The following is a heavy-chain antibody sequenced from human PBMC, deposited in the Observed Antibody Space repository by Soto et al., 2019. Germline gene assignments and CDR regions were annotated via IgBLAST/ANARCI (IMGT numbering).Heavy chain of an antibody. Sequence: GESLKISCKGSGYSFTSYWIGWVRQMPGKGLEWMGIIYPGDSDTRYSPSFQGQVTISADKSISTAYLQWSSLKASDTAMYYCARQADVLLWFGELNRGSYYFDYWGQGTLVTVSS. CDR2: IYPGDSDT. CDR1: GYSFTSYW. J-gene: IGHJ4*02. CDR3: ARQADVLLWFGELNRGSYYFDY. D-gene: IGHD3-10*01. V-gene: IGHV5-51*01.